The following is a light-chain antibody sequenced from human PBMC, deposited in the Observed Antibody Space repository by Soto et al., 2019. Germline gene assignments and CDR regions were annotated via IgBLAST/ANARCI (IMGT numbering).Light chain of an antibody. CDR2: SNN. CDR3: AAWDDSLNGRV. Sequence: QAVVTQPPSASGTPGQRVTLSCSGSSSNIGSNTVSWFQQLPLSAPKLLIYSNNQRPSGVPDRFSGSKSATSASLAISGLQSEDEADYYCAAWDDSLNGRVFGGGTKLTVL. J-gene: IGLJ3*02. V-gene: IGLV1-44*01. CDR1: SSNIGSNT.